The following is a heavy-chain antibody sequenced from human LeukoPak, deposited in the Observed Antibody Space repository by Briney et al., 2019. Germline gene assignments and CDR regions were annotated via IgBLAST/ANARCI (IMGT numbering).Heavy chain of an antibody. V-gene: IGHV4-59*08. D-gene: IGHD3-10*01. Sequence: PSETLSLTCTVSGGSISSYSWSWIRQPPGKGLEWIGSIYYSGSTNYNPSLKSRVTISVDTSKNQFSLMLSSVTAADTAVYYCARHNARLRGWIGEVDFWGQGALVTVSS. CDR1: GGSISSYS. CDR3: ARHNARLRGWIGEVDF. CDR2: IYYSGST. J-gene: IGHJ4*02.